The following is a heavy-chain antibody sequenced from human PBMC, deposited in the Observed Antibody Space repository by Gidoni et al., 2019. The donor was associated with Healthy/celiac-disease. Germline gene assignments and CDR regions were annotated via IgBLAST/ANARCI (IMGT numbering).Heavy chain of an antibody. CDR2: IKQDGSEK. D-gene: IGHD6-19*01. CDR3: AREGTYSSECGYFDY. V-gene: IGHV3-7*01. CDR1: GFTFSRYW. J-gene: IGHJ4*02. Sequence: EVQLVESGGGLVQPGGSLRLSCAASGFTFSRYWMSWVRQAPGKGLEWVANIKQDGSEKYYVDSVKGRFTISRDNAKNSLYLQMNSLRAEDTAVYYCAREGTYSSECGYFDYWGQGTLVTVSS.